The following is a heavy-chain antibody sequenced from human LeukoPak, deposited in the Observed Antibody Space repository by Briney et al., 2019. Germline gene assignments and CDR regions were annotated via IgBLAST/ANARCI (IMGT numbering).Heavy chain of an antibody. J-gene: IGHJ4*02. D-gene: IGHD3-3*01. CDR1: GFTLSRYS. CDR2: IYYSGST. CDR3: ATNYYDFWSGYYFDY. V-gene: IGHV4-38-2*01. Sequence: PGGSLRLSCAASGFTLSRYSMNWVRQPPGKGLEWIGSIYYSGSTYYNPSLKSRVTISVDTSKNQFSLKLSSVTAADTAVYYCATNYYDFWSGYYFDYWGQGTLVTVSS.